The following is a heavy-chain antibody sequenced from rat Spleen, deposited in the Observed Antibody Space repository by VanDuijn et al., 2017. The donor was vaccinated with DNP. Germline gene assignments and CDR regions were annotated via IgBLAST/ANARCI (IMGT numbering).Heavy chain of an antibody. J-gene: IGHJ2*01. D-gene: IGHD4-3*01. CDR2: LSFDGSST. V-gene: IGHV5-29*01. CDR3: FVNWYNF. CDR1: GFTFSKYG. Sequence: EVQLVESGGDLVQPGRSLKLSCAASGFTFSKYGMAWVRQAPTKGLEWVAALSFDGSSTYYRDSVKGRFTISRDNAKSALYLQMDSLRSEDTATYYSFVNWYNFWGQGVMVTVSS.